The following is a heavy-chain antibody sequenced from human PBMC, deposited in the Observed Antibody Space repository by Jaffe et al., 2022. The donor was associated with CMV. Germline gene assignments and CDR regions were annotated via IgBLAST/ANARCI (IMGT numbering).Heavy chain of an antibody. CDR2: INPNSGET. D-gene: IGHD4-17*01. V-gene: IGHV1-2*02. CDR3: ARGFYGDYVPDF. CDR1: GYRFTGHF. J-gene: IGHJ4*02. Sequence: QVQLVQFGAGVKTPGASVKVSCKAFGYRFTGHFIHWVRQAPGQGLEWMGWINPNSGETKSTQKFQGRVILTRDTSISTAYMKMNNLNSDDTAVYYCARGFYGDYVPDFWGQGALVTVSS.